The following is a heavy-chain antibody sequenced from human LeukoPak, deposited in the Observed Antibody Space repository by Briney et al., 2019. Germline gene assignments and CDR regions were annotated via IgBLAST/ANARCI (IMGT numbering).Heavy chain of an antibody. CDR3: ATSPLDYGSGSPIDY. CDR1: GGSISSSNYY. D-gene: IGHD3-10*01. Sequence: SQTLSLTCTVSGGSISSSNYYWNWIRQPAGRGLEWIGRIYTSGSTNYNPSLKSRVTISVDTSKNQFSLKLSSVTAADTAVYYCATSPLDYGSGSPIDYWGQGTLVTVSS. V-gene: IGHV4-61*02. CDR2: IYTSGST. J-gene: IGHJ4*02.